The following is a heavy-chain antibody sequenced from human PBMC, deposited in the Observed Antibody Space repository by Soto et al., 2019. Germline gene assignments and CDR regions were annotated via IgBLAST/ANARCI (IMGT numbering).Heavy chain of an antibody. CDR1: GCNFSRYT. V-gene: IGHV3-48*02. CDR3: TREPALGAYNHPNFDY. CDR2: ISAPGSTI. Sequence: GRWLRLSWAAAGCNFSRYTMNWVRQAPGRGLERVSYISAPGSTIYYADYVKGRFAISRDNARSSVYLQIDSLRDEDTAVYSSTREPALGAYNHPNFDYYGQRAMVTVSS. D-gene: IGHD5-18*01. J-gene: IGHJ4*02.